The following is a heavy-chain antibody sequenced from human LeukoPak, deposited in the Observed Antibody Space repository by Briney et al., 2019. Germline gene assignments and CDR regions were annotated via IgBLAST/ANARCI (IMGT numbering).Heavy chain of an antibody. V-gene: IGHV1-2*02. CDR2: INPNSGGT. CDR1: GYTFTGYY. J-gene: IGHJ4*02. CDR3: ATEKRARRDGYNGLGY. Sequence: ASVKVSCKASGYTFTGYYMHWVRQAPGQGLEWMGWINPNSGGTNYAQKFQGRVTMTRDTSISTAYMELSRLRSDDTAVYYCATEKRARRDGYNGLGYWGQGTLVTVSS. D-gene: IGHD5-24*01.